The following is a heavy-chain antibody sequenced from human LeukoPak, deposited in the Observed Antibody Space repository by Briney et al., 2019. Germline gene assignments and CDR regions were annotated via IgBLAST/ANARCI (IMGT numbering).Heavy chain of an antibody. Sequence: PGRSLRLSCSASGFTFNSYGMYWVRQAPGKGLEWVAVIWYDGSNKYYGDSVRGRFTISRDNSKNMLYLEMNSLRGEDTAVYYCARSAGATTDFFDHWGQGTQVIVSS. D-gene: IGHD4/OR15-4a*01. J-gene: IGHJ4*02. CDR3: ARSAGATTDFFDH. CDR1: GFTFNSYG. V-gene: IGHV3-33*01. CDR2: IWYDGSNK.